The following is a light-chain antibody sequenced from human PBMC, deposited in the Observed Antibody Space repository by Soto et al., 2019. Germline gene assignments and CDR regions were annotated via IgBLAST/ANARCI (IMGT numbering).Light chain of an antibody. Sequence: DIVMTQSPDSLAVSLGERATINCKSSQSLLYSSNNKNYLAWFQQKPGQPPKLLIYWASTRESGVPDRFSGSGSGTDFTLTVSSLQDEDAAVYYCQQYFSTPWTFGQGTRVEIK. J-gene: IGKJ1*01. CDR3: QQYFSTPWT. CDR2: WAS. CDR1: QSLLYSSNNKNY. V-gene: IGKV4-1*01.